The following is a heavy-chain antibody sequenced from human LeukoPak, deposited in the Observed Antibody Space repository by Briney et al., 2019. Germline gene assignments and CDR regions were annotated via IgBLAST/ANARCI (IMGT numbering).Heavy chain of an antibody. J-gene: IGHJ6*03. CDR2: IIPIFGTA. D-gene: IGHD3-10*01. CDR1: GGTFSSYV. V-gene: IGHV1-69*13. Sequence: ASVKVSCKASGGTFSSYVISWVRQAPGQGLEGMGGIIPIFGTANNAQKFQGRVTITADESTSTAYMELSSLRSEDTAVYYCARDHGYNGSGSYSDLGYYYYMDVWGKGTTVTISS. CDR3: ARDHGYNGSGSYSDLGYYYYMDV.